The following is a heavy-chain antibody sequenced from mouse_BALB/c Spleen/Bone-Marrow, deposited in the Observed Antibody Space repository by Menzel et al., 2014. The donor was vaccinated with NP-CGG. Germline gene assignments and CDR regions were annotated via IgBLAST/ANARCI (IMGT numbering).Heavy chain of an antibody. J-gene: IGHJ4*01. CDR2: ISSGSSTI. D-gene: IGHD3-3*01. V-gene: IGHV5-17*02. Sequence: EVKVEESGGGLVQPGGSRKLSCAASGITFRNFGMHWVRQAPEKGLEWVAYISSGSSTIYYADTLKGRFTISRDNPKNTLFLQMTSLRSEDTAMYYCARIGRARRYAMDYWGQGTSVTVSS. CDR3: ARIGRARRYAMDY. CDR1: GITFRNFG.